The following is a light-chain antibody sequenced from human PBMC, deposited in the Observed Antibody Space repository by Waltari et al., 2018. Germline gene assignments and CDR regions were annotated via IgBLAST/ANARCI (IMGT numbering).Light chain of an antibody. CDR3: QMYVRLPVT. Sequence: SCRASQRFGRSLVWYQQKPGQAPRLLIYGASSRATGIPDRFTGSGSGTDFSLTISRLEPEDFAVYYCQMYVRLPVTFGQGTKVEI. CDR2: GAS. J-gene: IGKJ1*01. V-gene: IGKV3-20*01. CDR1: QRFGRS.